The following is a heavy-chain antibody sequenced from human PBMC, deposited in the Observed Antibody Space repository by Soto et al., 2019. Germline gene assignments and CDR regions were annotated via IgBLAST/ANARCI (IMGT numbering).Heavy chain of an antibody. CDR1: GYTFTNYY. V-gene: IGHV1-2*02. Sequence: ASVKVSCKASGYTFTNYYLHWVRQAPGQGLEWMGWISPRTGGTKYAQTFQGRVTLTRDTSITTAYMELSSLRSDDTAVYYCARVLGYNSSWWRHTAFDIWGQGTMVTVSS. D-gene: IGHD6-13*01. CDR2: ISPRTGGT. J-gene: IGHJ3*02. CDR3: ARVLGYNSSWWRHTAFDI.